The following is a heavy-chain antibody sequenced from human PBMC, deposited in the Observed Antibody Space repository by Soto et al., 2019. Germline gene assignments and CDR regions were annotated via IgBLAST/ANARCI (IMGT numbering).Heavy chain of an antibody. CDR2: ISGSGGST. J-gene: IGHJ2*01. D-gene: IGHD3-9*01. CDR3: ARRDYDILTCYLSRNWYFDL. Sequence: EVQLLESGGGLVQPGGSLRLSWAASGFTFSSYAMSWVRQAPGKGLEWVSAISGSGGSTYYADSVKGRFTISRDHYKNTLYLQMNSLRAEDTAVYYCARRDYDILTCYLSRNWYFDLWGRGTLVTVSS. V-gene: IGHV3-23*01. CDR1: GFTFSSYA.